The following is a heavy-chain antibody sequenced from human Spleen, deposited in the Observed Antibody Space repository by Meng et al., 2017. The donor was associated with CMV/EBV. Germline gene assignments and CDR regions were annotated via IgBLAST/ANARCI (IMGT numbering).Heavy chain of an antibody. Sequence: SETLSLTCTVSGGSISSGDYYWSWIRQPPGKGLEWIGYIYYSGSTYYNPSLKSRVTISVDTSKNQFSLKLSSVTAADTAVYYCARALANWGSGGAFDIWGQGTMVTVSS. CDR3: ARALANWGSGGAFDI. V-gene: IGHV4-30-4*08. CDR1: GGSISSGDYY. CDR2: IYYSGST. J-gene: IGHJ3*02. D-gene: IGHD7-27*01.